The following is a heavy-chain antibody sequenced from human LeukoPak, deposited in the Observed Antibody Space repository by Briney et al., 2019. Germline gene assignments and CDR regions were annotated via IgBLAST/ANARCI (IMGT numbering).Heavy chain of an antibody. CDR2: IYHSGST. CDR3: ARLYSGSGTFLVPFDY. V-gene: IGHV4-4*02. D-gene: IGHD3-10*01. CDR1: GGSISSSNW. Sequence: PSGTLSLTCAVSGGSISSSNWWSWVRQPPGKGLEGSVEIYHSGSTNYNPSLKSRVTISVDKSKNQFSLKLSSVTAADTAVYYCARLYSGSGTFLVPFDYWGQGTLVTVSS. J-gene: IGHJ4*02.